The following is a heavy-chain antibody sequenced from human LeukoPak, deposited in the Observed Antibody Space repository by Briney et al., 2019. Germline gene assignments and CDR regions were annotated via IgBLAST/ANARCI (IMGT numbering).Heavy chain of an antibody. CDR2: ISYDGSNK. CDR1: GFTFSSYA. V-gene: IGHV3-30-3*01. D-gene: IGHD4-17*01. Sequence: GRSLRLSCAASGFTFSSYAMHWVRQAPGKGLEWVAVISYDGSNKYYADSVKGRFTISRDNSKNTLYLQMNSLRAEDTAVYYCAREEPRYGDSYSPDAFDIWGQGIMVTVSS. J-gene: IGHJ3*02. CDR3: AREEPRYGDSYSPDAFDI.